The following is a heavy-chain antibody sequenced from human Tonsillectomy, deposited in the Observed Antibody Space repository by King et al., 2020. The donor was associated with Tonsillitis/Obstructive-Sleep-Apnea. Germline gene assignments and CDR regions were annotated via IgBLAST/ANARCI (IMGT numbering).Heavy chain of an antibody. Sequence: QLVQSGAEVKKPGASVKVSCKASGYTFTNYAMHWGRQAPGHSLGWLGWRKAGPGNTKYSQNFQGRVAITRDTSASTAYMELSSLRSEDTAIYYCARDRNYFDFWGQGTLVTVSS. V-gene: IGHV1-3*01. CDR1: GYTFTNYA. CDR2: RKAGPGNT. CDR3: ARDRNYFDF. J-gene: IGHJ4*02.